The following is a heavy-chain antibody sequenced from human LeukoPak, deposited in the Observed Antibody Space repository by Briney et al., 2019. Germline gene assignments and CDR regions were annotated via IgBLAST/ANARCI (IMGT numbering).Heavy chain of an antibody. CDR1: GYTFTSYA. D-gene: IGHD5-18*01. CDR2: INTNTGNP. Sequence: GASVKVSCKASGYTFTSYAMNWVRQAPGQGLEWMGWINTNTGNPTYAQGFTGRFVFSLDTSISTAYLQISSLKAEDTAVYYCARGRYSYGHNWFDPWGQGTLVTVSS. J-gene: IGHJ5*02. V-gene: IGHV7-4-1*02. CDR3: ARGRYSYGHNWFDP.